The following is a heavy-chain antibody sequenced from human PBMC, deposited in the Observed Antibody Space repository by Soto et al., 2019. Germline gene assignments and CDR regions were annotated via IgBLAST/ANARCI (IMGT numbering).Heavy chain of an antibody. V-gene: IGHV5-51*01. J-gene: IGHJ6*03. Sequence: GESLKISCKGSGYSFTSYWIGWVRQMPGKGLEWMGIIYPGDSDTRYSPSFQGQVTISADKSISTAYLQWSSLKASDTAMYYCARQDIVVVPAAMGGYYYYMDVWGKGTTVTVSS. CDR1: GYSFTSYW. CDR3: ARQDIVVVPAAMGGYYYYMDV. CDR2: IYPGDSDT. D-gene: IGHD2-2*01.